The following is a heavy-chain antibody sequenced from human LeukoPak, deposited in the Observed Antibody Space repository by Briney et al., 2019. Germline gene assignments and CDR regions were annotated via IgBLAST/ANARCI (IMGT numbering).Heavy chain of an antibody. J-gene: IGHJ4*02. Sequence: SETLSLTCTVSGGSISRDSYYWSWIRQPPGKSLEWIGSIYYSGTTHYNTSLKSRVTIFVDTSKHHFSLKLTSVTAADTSVYYCARFDDNGDYFDHWGQGTLVTVSS. V-gene: IGHV4-39*02. CDR2: IYYSGTT. D-gene: IGHD4-17*01. CDR3: ARFDDNGDYFDH. CDR1: GGSISRDSYY.